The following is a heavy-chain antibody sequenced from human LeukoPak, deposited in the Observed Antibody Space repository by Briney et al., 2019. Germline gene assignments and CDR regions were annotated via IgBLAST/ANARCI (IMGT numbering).Heavy chain of an antibody. Sequence: PGGSLRLSCAASGFTFSSYDMKWVRQAPGKGLEWVSSISSGGYTIYYADSVKGRFTISRDNAKNSLFLQMNSLRAEDTAVYYCARVRGYSGYVLGYWLDPWGQGTLVTVSS. D-gene: IGHD5-12*01. CDR2: ISSGGYTI. CDR3: ARVRGYSGYVLGYWLDP. J-gene: IGHJ5*02. CDR1: GFTFSSYD. V-gene: IGHV3-48*03.